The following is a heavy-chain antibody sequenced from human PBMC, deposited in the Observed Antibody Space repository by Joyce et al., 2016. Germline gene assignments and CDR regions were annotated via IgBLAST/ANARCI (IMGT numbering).Heavy chain of an antibody. D-gene: IGHD6-19*01. Sequence: QLQLEESGPGLVKPSETLSLTCSVSGDSISSVSYYWGWIRQPPGKGLEWIGSVQYSGSTYYNPSLKSRVTISRDTSKNQFSLKMSSVTAADTAVYYCARDFLGSGWPNWFDPWGQGTLVTVSS. CDR1: GDSISSVSYY. CDR3: ARDFLGSGWPNWFDP. J-gene: IGHJ5*02. CDR2: VQYSGST. V-gene: IGHV4-39*07.